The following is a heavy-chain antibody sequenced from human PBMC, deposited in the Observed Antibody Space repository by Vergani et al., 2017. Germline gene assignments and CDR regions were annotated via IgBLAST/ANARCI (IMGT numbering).Heavy chain of an antibody. D-gene: IGHD5-12*01. Sequence: QVQLQESGPGLVEPSETLSVTCAVSGYSIRNGYYWGWIRQPPGKGLEWSGSIYHSGSTHYNPYLKSRVTISVDTSKNYFSLKVTSVTAADTAVYYCTRQPQEGASGPPSVPSWGQGISVIVSS. CDR2: IYHSGST. CDR1: GYSIRNGYY. V-gene: IGHV4-38-2*01. CDR3: TRQPQEGASGPPSVPS. J-gene: IGHJ4*02.